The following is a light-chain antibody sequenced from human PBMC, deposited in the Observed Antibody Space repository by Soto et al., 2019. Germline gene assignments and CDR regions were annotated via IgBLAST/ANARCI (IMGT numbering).Light chain of an antibody. CDR3: QQGGNWPVT. J-gene: IGKJ5*01. CDR1: QGVGTY. Sequence: VLTQSPVTLSLSPGERATLSCRASQGVGTYLAWYQVRGGQAPRLLISGASKRATGIPDRINGGGSGADFILTINSLESGDSAVYFCQQGGNWPVTFGQGTRVEIK. CDR2: GAS. V-gene: IGKV3D-11*01.